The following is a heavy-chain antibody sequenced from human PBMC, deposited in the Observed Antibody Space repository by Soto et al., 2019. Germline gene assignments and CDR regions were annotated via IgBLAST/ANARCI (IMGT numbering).Heavy chain of an antibody. CDR2: ISISSSTI. Sequence: GGSLRLSCAASGFTFSSYSMNWVRQAPGKGLEWVSFISISSSTIYYADSVKGRFTISRDNAKNSLSLQMNSLRDEDTAVYYCARSSGTYRYIDYWGPGTLVTVSS. CDR1: GFTFSSYS. V-gene: IGHV3-48*02. D-gene: IGHD3-16*02. CDR3: ARSSGTYRYIDY. J-gene: IGHJ4*02.